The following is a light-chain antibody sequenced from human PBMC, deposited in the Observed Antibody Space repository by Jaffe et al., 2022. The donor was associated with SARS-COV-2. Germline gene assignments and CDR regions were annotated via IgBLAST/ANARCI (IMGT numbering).Light chain of an antibody. CDR1: SSNIGSNT. Sequence: QSVLTQPPSASGTPGQRVTISCSGSSSNIGSNTVNWYQQFPGTAPKLLIYNNNQRPSGVPDRFSGSKSGTSASLAISGLQSEDEADYSCAAWDDSLNGVIFGGGTKLTVL. CDR3: AAWDDSLNGVI. J-gene: IGLJ2*01. V-gene: IGLV1-44*01. CDR2: NNN.